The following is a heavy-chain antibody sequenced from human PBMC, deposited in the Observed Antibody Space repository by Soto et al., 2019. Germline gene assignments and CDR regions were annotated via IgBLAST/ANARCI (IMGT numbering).Heavy chain of an antibody. D-gene: IGHD2-15*01. CDR1: GGSISSGGYY. V-gene: IGHV4-31*03. CDR3: ARALKYRSGGNCSGGWFDP. CDR2: IYYSGST. Sequence: SENLSLTGTVSGGSISSGGYYWSWNRQHPGKGLEVIGYIYYSGSTYYNPSIKSRVTISVDTSKNQFSLKMSSVTAADTAVYYCARALKYRSGGNCSGGWFDPWGQGTLVTVSS. J-gene: IGHJ5*02.